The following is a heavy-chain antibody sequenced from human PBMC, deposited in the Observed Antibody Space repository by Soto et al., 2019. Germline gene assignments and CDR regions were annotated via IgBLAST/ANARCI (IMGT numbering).Heavy chain of an antibody. J-gene: IGHJ4*02. CDR1: EFTFSNYA. CDR3: AKIGSSSSVSLPLVLLDY. D-gene: IGHD6-6*01. V-gene: IGHV3-23*01. CDR2: ISGSDGST. Sequence: QPGGSLRLSCAASEFTFSNYAMTWVRQAPGKGLEWVSGISGSDGSTYYADSVKGRFTISRDNSKNTLYLQMNSLRVEDTAVYYCAKIGSSSSVSLPLVLLDYWGQGALFTVSS.